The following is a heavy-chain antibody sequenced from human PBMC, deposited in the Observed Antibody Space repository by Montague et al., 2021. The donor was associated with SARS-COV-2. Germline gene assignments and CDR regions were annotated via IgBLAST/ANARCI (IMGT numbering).Heavy chain of an antibody. CDR3: ARGDEVVVGASGCYYGMDV. V-gene: IGHV4-59*01. CDR1: GGSISSYY. Sequence: SETLSLTCTVSGGSISSYYWSWIWQPPGKGKGRKGYMYNSGSTNYNSSPNSRVTITVYTSKNQFSLKLSSVTAAATAEYYCARGDEVVVGASGCYYGMDVWGQGTPVTVSS. D-gene: IGHD2-15*01. J-gene: IGHJ6*02. CDR2: MYNSGST.